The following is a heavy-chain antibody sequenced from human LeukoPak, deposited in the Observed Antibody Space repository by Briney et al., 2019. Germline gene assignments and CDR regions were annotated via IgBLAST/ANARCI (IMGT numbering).Heavy chain of an antibody. Sequence: PGTSLRLSCAASGFPFSNYGMHWVRQAPGKGLEWVAVISADGIDKYYADSVKGRFTISRDNSKNTLYLQMSSLRPEDTAVYYCAKDKGREGDYWGQGNLVTVSS. V-gene: IGHV3-30*18. CDR3: AKDKGREGDY. J-gene: IGHJ4*02. CDR2: ISADGIDK. CDR1: GFPFSNYG.